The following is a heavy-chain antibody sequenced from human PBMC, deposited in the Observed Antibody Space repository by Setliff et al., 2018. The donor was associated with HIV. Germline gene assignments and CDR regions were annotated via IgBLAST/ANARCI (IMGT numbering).Heavy chain of an antibody. J-gene: IGHJ4*02. D-gene: IGHD5-12*01. Sequence: SKTLSLTCSVSGGSIISDIFYWGWIRQPPGKGLEWIGSIYPGSTKCNPSLRSRLTISLDSPTNQFSVTLSSVTAADTAMYYCARYTVGSMVDYWGPGTLVTVSS. CDR1: GGSIISDIFY. V-gene: IGHV4-39*01. CDR3: ARYTVGSMVDY. CDR2: IYPGST.